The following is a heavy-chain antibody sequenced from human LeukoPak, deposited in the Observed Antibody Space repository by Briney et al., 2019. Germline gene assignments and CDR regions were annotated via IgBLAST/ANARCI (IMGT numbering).Heavy chain of an antibody. CDR3: AKDGLQSSEWLPPLNY. V-gene: IGHV3-74*01. CDR1: GFTFSSYW. Sequence: GGSLRLSCAASGFTFSSYWMHWVRQAPGKGLVWVSRINSDGSSTSYADSVKGRFTISRDITKNTLYLQMNSLRAEDTATYYRAKDGLQSSEWLPPLNYWGQGTLVTVSS. J-gene: IGHJ4*02. CDR2: INSDGSST. D-gene: IGHD3-3*01.